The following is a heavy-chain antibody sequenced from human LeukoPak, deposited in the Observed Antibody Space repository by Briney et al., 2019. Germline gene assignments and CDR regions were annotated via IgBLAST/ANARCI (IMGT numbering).Heavy chain of an antibody. V-gene: IGHV4-59*01. Sequence: SETLSLTCNVSGGSISGYHWSWIRQPPGKGLEWLGYIYYSGSSNYNPSLKSRVTISVDTSKNQFSLKLSSVTAADTAVYYCARVPRSYYYYYYMDVWGKGTTVAVSS. CDR3: ARVPRSYYYYYYMDV. J-gene: IGHJ6*03. CDR1: GGSISGYH. CDR2: IYYSGSS.